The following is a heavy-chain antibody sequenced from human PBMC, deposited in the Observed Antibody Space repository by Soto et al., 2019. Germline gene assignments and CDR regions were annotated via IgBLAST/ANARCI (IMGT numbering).Heavy chain of an antibody. CDR2: ITASADTT. CDR3: AKVRPLRDCTSTSCLGAFDI. D-gene: IGHD2-2*01. J-gene: IGHJ3*02. CDR1: AFTFISYA. V-gene: IGHV3-23*01. Sequence: GGSLRHSCASSAFTFISYAMSWVRQAPGKGLEWVSAITASADTTYYADSVKGRFTISRDNSKNTLYLRMNSLRAEDTAVYYCAKVRPLRDCTSTSCLGAFDIWGQGTMVTVSS.